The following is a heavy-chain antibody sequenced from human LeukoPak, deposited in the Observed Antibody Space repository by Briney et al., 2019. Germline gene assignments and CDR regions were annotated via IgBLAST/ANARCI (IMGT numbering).Heavy chain of an antibody. D-gene: IGHD6-19*01. J-gene: IGHJ5*02. CDR2: IYYSGTT. CDR1: GGSISSSSYY. Sequence: SETLSLTCTVSGGSISSSSYYWGWIRQPPGKGLEWIGSIYYSGTTYYNPSLESRVTISIDTSKNQFSVKLTSVTAADTAVYYCARDQGAVAGIDPWGQGTLVTVSS. CDR3: ARDQGAVAGIDP. V-gene: IGHV4-39*07.